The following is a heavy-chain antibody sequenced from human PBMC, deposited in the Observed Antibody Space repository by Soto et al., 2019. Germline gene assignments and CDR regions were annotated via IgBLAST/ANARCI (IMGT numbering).Heavy chain of an antibody. CDR1: GFSLTTGKMG. J-gene: IGHJ6*02. Sequence: SGPTLVNPTETLTLTCTVSGFSLTTGKMGVSWIRQPPGKALEWLAHIFSDNERSYSTSLQGRLTISKETSGSQVVLSMTNVDPVDTATYYCARMNVDSYQFYYAMDVWGQGTTVTVSS. CDR2: IFSDNER. D-gene: IGHD4-17*01. V-gene: IGHV2-26*01. CDR3: ARMNVDSYQFYYAMDV.